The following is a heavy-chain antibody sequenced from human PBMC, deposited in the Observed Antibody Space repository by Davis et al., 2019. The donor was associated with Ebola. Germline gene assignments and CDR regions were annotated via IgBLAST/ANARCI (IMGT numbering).Heavy chain of an antibody. CDR2: INHSGST. V-gene: IGHV4-34*01. D-gene: IGHD4/OR15-4a*01. CDR1: AGSFSGYY. J-gene: IGHJ6*02. Sequence: MPSETLSLTCTIYAGSFSGYYWSWIRQPPGKGLEWIGEINHSGSTNYNPSLKSRVTISVDTSKNQFSLILSSVTTADTAIYYCARGRTYGSMVYGMDVWGQGTTVIVSS. CDR3: ARGRTYGSMVYGMDV.